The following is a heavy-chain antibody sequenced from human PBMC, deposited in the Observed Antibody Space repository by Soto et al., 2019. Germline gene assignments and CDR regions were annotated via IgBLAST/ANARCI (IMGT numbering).Heavy chain of an antibody. V-gene: IGHV3-30-3*01. Sequence: GGSLRLSCAASGFTFSSYAMHWVRQAPGKGLEWVAVISYDGSNKYYADSVKGRFTISRDNSKNTLYLQMNSLRAEDTAVYYCARFTKAYWGQGTLVTVSS. J-gene: IGHJ4*02. CDR2: ISYDGSNK. CDR1: GFTFSSYA. D-gene: IGHD2-8*01. CDR3: ARFTKAY.